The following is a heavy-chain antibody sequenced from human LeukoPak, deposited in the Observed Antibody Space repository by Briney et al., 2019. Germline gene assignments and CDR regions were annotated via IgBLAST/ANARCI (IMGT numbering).Heavy chain of an antibody. CDR2: VSSGSSYI. V-gene: IGHV3-21*01. D-gene: IGHD6-13*01. J-gene: IGHJ6*02. Sequence: GGSLRLSCAASGFTFSDYSMNWVRQAPGKGLEWVSSVSSGSSYIYYADSVKGRFTISRDNAKNSLYLQMNGLRAEDTAMYYCAKGYSSSWYYYGMDVWGQGTTVTVSS. CDR3: AKGYSSSWYYYGMDV. CDR1: GFTFSDYS.